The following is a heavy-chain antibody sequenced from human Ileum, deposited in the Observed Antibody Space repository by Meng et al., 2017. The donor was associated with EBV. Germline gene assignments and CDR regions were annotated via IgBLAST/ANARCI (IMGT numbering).Heavy chain of an antibody. J-gene: IGHJ4*02. CDR1: GVSLNTGGMA. CDR2: IYWDDDK. V-gene: IGHV2-5*02. Sequence: HIALKESGPTLVKPTQSVTLTCTFSGVSLNTGGMAVSWIRQPPGKALEWLALIYWDDDKRYSPSLKTRLTITKDTSKNQVVLTMTNMDPVDTATYYCARRSFAAGSPDYWGQGTLVTVSS. D-gene: IGHD3-10*01. CDR3: ARRSFAAGSPDY.